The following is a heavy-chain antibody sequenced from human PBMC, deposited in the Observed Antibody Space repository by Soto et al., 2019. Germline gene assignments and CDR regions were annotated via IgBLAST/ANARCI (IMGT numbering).Heavy chain of an antibody. V-gene: IGHV4-59*01. Sequence: SETLSLTCTVSGGSISSYYWSWIRQPPGKGLEWIGYIYYSGSTNYNPSLKSRVTISVDTSKNQFSLKLSSVTAADTAVYYCARKYGSGSYGFDPWGQGTLVTVSS. D-gene: IGHD3-10*01. CDR1: GGSISSYY. CDR3: ARKYGSGSYGFDP. CDR2: IYYSGST. J-gene: IGHJ5*02.